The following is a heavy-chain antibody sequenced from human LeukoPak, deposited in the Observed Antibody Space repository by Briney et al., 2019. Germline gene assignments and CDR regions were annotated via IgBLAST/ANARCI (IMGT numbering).Heavy chain of an antibody. CDR3: ARDSQDIVVVVAATGYYYYGMDV. CDR2: IIPIFGTA. J-gene: IGHJ6*04. Sequence: ASVKVSCKASGGTFSSYAISWVRQAPGQGLEWMGGIIPIFGTANYAQKFQGRVTITADKSTSTAYMELSSPRSEDTAVYYCARDSQDIVVVVAATGYYYYGMDVWGKGTTVTVSS. V-gene: IGHV1-69*06. D-gene: IGHD2-15*01. CDR1: GGTFSSYA.